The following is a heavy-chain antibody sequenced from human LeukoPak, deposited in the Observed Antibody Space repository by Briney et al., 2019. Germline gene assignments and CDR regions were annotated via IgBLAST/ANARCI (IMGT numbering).Heavy chain of an antibody. J-gene: IGHJ3*02. V-gene: IGHV4-61*02. CDR1: GGSISSGSYY. Sequence: PSETLSLTCTVSGGSISSGSYYWSWIRQPAGKGLEWIGRIYTSGSTNYNPSLKSRVTISVDTSKNQFSLKLSSVTAADTAVYYCARGLSWSEDAFDTWGQGTMVTVSS. CDR3: ARGLSWSEDAFDT. CDR2: IYTSGST. D-gene: IGHD6-13*01.